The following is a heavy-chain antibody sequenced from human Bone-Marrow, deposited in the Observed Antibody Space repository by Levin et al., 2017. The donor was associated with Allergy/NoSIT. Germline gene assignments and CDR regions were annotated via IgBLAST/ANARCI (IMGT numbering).Heavy chain of an antibody. V-gene: IGHV5-51*01. D-gene: IGHD6-13*01. Sequence: GGSLRLSCKGSGYSFTNYWIGWVRQMPGKGLEWMGVIYPGDSDTRYSPSFQGQVTISADKSISTAYLQWTSLKASDTAMYYCARQRYSSNWYEGYFDYWGPGTLVTVYS. CDR1: GYSFTNYW. CDR2: IYPGDSDT. CDR3: ARQRYSSNWYEGYFDY. J-gene: IGHJ4*02.